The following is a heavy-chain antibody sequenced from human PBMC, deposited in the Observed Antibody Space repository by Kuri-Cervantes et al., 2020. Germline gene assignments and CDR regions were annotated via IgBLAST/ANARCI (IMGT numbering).Heavy chain of an antibody. D-gene: IGHD2-15*01. CDR2: ISYDGSNK. V-gene: IGHV3-30*01. J-gene: IGHJ6*03. CDR1: GFTFSSYA. CDR3: AKAAYYYYMDV. Sequence: GESLKISCAASGFTFSSYAMHWVRQAPGKGLEWVAVISYDGSNKYYADSVKGRFTISRDNSKNTLYLQMNSLRAEDTALYYCAKAAYYYYMDVWGKGTTVTVSS.